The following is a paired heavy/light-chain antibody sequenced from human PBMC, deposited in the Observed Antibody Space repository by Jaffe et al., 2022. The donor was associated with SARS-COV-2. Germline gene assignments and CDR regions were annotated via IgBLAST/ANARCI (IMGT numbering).Heavy chain of an antibody. J-gene: IGHJ1*01. CDR1: GYTFTSYD. CDR3: ARSDCGGDCYLLWN. CDR2: INTGNGNT. D-gene: IGHD2-21*01. V-gene: IGHV1-3*04. Sequence: QVQFVQSGAEVKKPGASVKVSCKASGYTFTSYDMHWVRQAPGQRLEWMGRINTGNGNTKYSQKFQDRVTITTDTFATTAYMELSSLIYEDTAVYYCARSDCGGDCYLLWNWGQGTLVTVSS.
Light chain of an antibody. Sequence: DIQMTQSPSSLSASVGDRVTITCRASQSISSWLAWYKQIPGKVPDLLIYKASILKSGVPARFSGSGSGTEFTLTISSLQPEDSATFFCLQYSDHTVTFGGGTKVEIK. J-gene: IGKJ4*01. CDR3: LQYSDHTVT. V-gene: IGKV1-5*03. CDR1: QSISSW. CDR2: KAS.